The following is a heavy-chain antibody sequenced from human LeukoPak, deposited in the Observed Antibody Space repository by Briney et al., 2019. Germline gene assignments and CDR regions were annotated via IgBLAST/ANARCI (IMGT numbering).Heavy chain of an antibody. Sequence: ASVKVSCKASGYTFTSYAMHWVRQAPGQRLEWMGWINAGNGNTKYSQKFQGRVTITRDTSASTAYMELSSLRSEDTAAYYCAFSGSYFGWFDPWGQGTLVTVSS. CDR1: GYTFTSYA. CDR3: AFSGSYFGWFDP. D-gene: IGHD3-10*01. V-gene: IGHV1-3*01. CDR2: INAGNGNT. J-gene: IGHJ5*02.